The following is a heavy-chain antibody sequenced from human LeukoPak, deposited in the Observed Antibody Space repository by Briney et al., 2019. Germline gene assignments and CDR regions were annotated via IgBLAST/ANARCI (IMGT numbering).Heavy chain of an antibody. Sequence: PGGSLRLSCAASGFTFSSYEMNWVRQAPGMGLEWVSYISSSGSTIYYADSVKGRFTISRDNAKNSLYLQMNSLRAEDTAVYYCARESDIDCSSTSCPGFDIWGQGTMVTVSS. D-gene: IGHD2-2*01. J-gene: IGHJ3*02. CDR2: ISSSGSTI. V-gene: IGHV3-48*03. CDR3: ARESDIDCSSTSCPGFDI. CDR1: GFTFSSYE.